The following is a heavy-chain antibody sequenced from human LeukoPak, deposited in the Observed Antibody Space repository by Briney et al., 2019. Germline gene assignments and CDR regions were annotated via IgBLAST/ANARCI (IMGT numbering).Heavy chain of an antibody. Sequence: PGGSLRLSCAASGFIFSSYGMHWVRQAPGKGLEWVAVIWYDGSNKYYADSVKGRFTISRDNSKNTLYLQMNSLRAEDTAVYYCARVMEQWLVDYWGQGTLVTVSS. V-gene: IGHV3-33*01. CDR1: GFIFSSYG. J-gene: IGHJ4*02. D-gene: IGHD6-19*01. CDR3: ARVMEQWLVDY. CDR2: IWYDGSNK.